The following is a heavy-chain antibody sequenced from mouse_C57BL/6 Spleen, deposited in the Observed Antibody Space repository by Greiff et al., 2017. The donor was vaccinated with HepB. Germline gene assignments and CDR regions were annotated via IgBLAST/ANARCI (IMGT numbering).Heavy chain of an antibody. Sequence: EVKLVESGEGLVKPGGSLKLSCAASGFTFSSYAMSWVRQTPEKRLEWVAYISSGGDYIYYADTVKGRFTISRDNARNTLYLQMSSLKSEDTAMYYCTRGRIITTVVATYYFDYWGQGTTLTVSS. CDR2: ISSGGDYI. CDR3: TRGRIITTVVATYYFDY. D-gene: IGHD1-1*01. J-gene: IGHJ2*01. CDR1: GFTFSSYA. V-gene: IGHV5-9-1*02.